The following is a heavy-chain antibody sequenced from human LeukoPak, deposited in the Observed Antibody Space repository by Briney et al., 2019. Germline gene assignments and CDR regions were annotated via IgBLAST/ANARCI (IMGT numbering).Heavy chain of an antibody. CDR3: AKDPGGRNGYTY. CDR1: GFTFSSYG. D-gene: IGHD1-26*01. J-gene: IGHJ4*02. CDR2: IRYDGSNK. Sequence: GGSLRLACAASGFTFSSYGMHWVRQAPGKGLEWVAFIRYDGSNKYYGDSVKGRFTISRDNSKNMLYLQMNSLRAEDTAVYYCAKDPGGRNGYTYWGQGTLVTVSS. V-gene: IGHV3-30*02.